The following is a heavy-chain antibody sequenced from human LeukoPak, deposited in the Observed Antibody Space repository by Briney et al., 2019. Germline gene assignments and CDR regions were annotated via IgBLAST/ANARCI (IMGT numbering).Heavy chain of an antibody. CDR3: ARGNDPRYPEFDY. Sequence: ASVKVACQASGYTFTSYGIRWVRQAPGQGLEWMGWISDYNGNTNYAQKLQGRVTMTTDTSTSTAYMELRSLNSDDTAVYYCARGNDPRYPEFDYWGQGTLVTVSS. J-gene: IGHJ4*02. V-gene: IGHV1-18*01. CDR2: ISDYNGNT. CDR1: GYTFTSYG. D-gene: IGHD1-1*01.